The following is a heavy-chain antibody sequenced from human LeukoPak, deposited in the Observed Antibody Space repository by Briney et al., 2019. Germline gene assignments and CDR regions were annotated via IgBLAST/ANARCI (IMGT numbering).Heavy chain of an antibody. CDR2: IYYSGST. D-gene: IGHD3-22*01. CDR3: ARSGDSSGYYYYYYGMDV. V-gene: IGHV4-59*13. J-gene: IGHJ6*02. CDR1: GGSISSYY. Sequence: SETLSLTCTVSGGSISSYYCSWIRQPPGKGLEWIGYIYYSGSTNYNPSLKSRVTISVDTSKNQFSLKLSSVTAADTAVYYCARSGDSSGYYYYYYGMDVWGQGTTVTVSS.